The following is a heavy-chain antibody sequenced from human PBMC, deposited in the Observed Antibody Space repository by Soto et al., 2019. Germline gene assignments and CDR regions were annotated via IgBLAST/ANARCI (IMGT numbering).Heavy chain of an antibody. CDR2: ISYDGSNK. D-gene: IGHD6-19*01. CDR3: AKDQIAVAGTNWFDP. Sequence: GGSLRLSCAASGFTFSSYGVHWVRQAPGKGLEWVAVISYDGSNKYYADSVKGRFTISRDNSKNTLYLQMNSLRAEDTAVYYCAKDQIAVAGTNWFDPWGQGTLVTVSS. CDR1: GFTFSSYG. J-gene: IGHJ5*02. V-gene: IGHV3-30*18.